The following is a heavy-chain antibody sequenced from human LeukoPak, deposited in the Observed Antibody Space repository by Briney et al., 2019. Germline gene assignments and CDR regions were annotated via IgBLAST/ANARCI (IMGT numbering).Heavy chain of an antibody. CDR3: ARLGPWGYYDFWSGYYDY. D-gene: IGHD3-3*01. V-gene: IGHV1-18*01. J-gene: IGHJ4*02. CDR1: GYTFTSYG. CDR2: ISAYNGNT. Sequence: GASVKVSCKASGYTFTSYGISWVRQAPGQGLEWMGWISAYNGNTNYAQKLQGRVTMTTDTSTSTAYMELRSLRSDDTAVYHCARLGPWGYYDFWSGYYDYWGQGTLVTVSS.